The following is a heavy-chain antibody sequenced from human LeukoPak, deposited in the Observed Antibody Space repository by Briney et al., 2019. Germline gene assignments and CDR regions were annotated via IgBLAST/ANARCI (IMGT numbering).Heavy chain of an antibody. D-gene: IGHD3-22*01. J-gene: IGHJ4*02. CDR1: GYTFTSYG. V-gene: IGHV1-18*01. CDR3: ASANYYDSSGYWAY. Sequence: ASVKVSCEASGYTFTSYGISWVRQAPGQGLEWMGWISAYNGNTNYAQKLQGRVTTTTDTSTSTAYMELRSLRSDDTAVYYCASANYYDSSGYWAYWGQGTLVTVSS. CDR2: ISAYNGNT.